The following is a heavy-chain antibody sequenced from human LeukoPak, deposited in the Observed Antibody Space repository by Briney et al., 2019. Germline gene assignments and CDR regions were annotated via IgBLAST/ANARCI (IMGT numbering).Heavy chain of an antibody. CDR2: INPSGGTT. J-gene: IGHJ6*03. CDR1: GYTFTNYY. Sequence: ASVKVSCKASGYTFTNYYIHWMRQAPGQGLEWMGIINPSGGTTTYAQKFQGRVTVTRDTSTSTVYMELSSLRSEDTAVYFCGRAETYSSHYMDVWGKGTMVTVSS. CDR3: GRAETYSSHYMDV. V-gene: IGHV1-46*03. D-gene: IGHD1-26*01.